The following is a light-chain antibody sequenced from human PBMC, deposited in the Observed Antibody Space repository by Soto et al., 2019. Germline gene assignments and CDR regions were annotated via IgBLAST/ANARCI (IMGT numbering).Light chain of an antibody. V-gene: IGKV1-17*01. Sequence: IQMTQSPSSLSASVGDRVTITCRASQGIRDELGWYQQKAGKAPNLLIYDASSLESGVPSRFSGSGSGTEFTLTISSLQPDDFATYYCQQYNSYSPTFGQGTKVAIK. J-gene: IGKJ1*01. CDR3: QQYNSYSPT. CDR2: DAS. CDR1: QGIRDE.